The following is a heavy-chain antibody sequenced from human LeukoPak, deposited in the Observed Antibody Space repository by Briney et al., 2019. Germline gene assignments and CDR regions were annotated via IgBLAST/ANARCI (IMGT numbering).Heavy chain of an antibody. CDR3: ARHESRAGPFDY. V-gene: IGHV5-51*01. Sequence: GESLKISCKGSGYTFTNYWIGWVRQVPGKGLEWMAIIYPGDSDTRYSPSFQGQVTISVDKSISTAYLQWSSLKASDTAMYYCARHESRAGPFDYWGQGTLVTVSS. J-gene: IGHJ4*02. CDR2: IYPGDSDT. D-gene: IGHD6-19*01. CDR1: GYTFTNYW.